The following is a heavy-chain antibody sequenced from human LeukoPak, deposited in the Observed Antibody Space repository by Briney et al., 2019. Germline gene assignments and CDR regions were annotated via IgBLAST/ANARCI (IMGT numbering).Heavy chain of an antibody. Sequence: ASVKVSCKVSGYTLTELSMHWVRQAPGKGLEWMGGFDPEDGETIYAQKFQGRVTMTEDTSTDTAYMELSSLRSEDTAVYYCARGPRLHDSSGYSFDYWGQGTLVTVSS. CDR3: ARGPRLHDSSGYSFDY. V-gene: IGHV1-24*01. D-gene: IGHD3-22*01. CDR2: FDPEDGET. CDR1: GYTLTELS. J-gene: IGHJ4*02.